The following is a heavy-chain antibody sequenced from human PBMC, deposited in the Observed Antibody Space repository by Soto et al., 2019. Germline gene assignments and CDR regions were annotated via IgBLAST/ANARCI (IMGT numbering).Heavy chain of an antibody. D-gene: IGHD3-16*01. CDR3: QGGDF. CDR1: GGSFRGHF. CDR2: INDSGST. J-gene: IGHJ4*02. V-gene: IGHV4-34*01. Sequence: SETLSLTCAVSGGSFRGHFWSWIRQSPDKGLEWIGEINDSGSTYYNPSFKSRLTISVDTSKSQISLTLTSVTAADSAVYYCQGGDFWGQGTRVTVS.